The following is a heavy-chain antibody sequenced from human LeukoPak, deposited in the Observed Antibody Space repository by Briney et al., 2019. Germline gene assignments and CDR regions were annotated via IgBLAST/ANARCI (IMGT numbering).Heavy chain of an antibody. CDR2: INHSGST. J-gene: IGHJ4*02. CDR3: ARSTELSVDY. CDR1: GVSFSGYY. Sequence: TSETLSLTCAVYGVSFSGYYWSWIRQPPGKGLEWIGEINHSGSTNYNPSLKSRVTISVDTSKNQFSLKLSSVTAADTAVYYCARSTELSVDYWGQGTLVTVSS. D-gene: IGHD1-26*01. V-gene: IGHV4-34*01.